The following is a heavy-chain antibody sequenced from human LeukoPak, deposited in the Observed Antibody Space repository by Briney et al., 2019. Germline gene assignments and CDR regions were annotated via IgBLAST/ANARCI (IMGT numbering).Heavy chain of an antibody. CDR1: GFTVNSNY. V-gene: IGHV3-66*02. Sequence: PGGSLRLSCAASGFTVNSNYMSWVRQAPGKGLEWVSLINSGGSTYYADSVKGRFTISRDNSKNTLYLQMGSLRAEDMAVYYCARDLPDSSGYYYYYMDVWGKGTTVTISS. CDR2: INSGGST. D-gene: IGHD3-22*01. CDR3: ARDLPDSSGYYYYYMDV. J-gene: IGHJ6*03.